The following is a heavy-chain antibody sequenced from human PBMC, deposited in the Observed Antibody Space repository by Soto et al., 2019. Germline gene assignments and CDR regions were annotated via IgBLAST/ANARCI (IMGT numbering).Heavy chain of an antibody. V-gene: IGHV3-64*01. CDR1: GFTFSSYD. Sequence: EVQLAESGGGMVQPGGSLRLSCVASGFTFSSYDMHWVRQAPGKGLEYVSSISSNGGTTYYGNSVKGRFTISRDNSKNTLYLQMGSLRAEDMDVYYCVRRVSGNYDYWGQGTLVTVS. J-gene: IGHJ4*02. CDR2: ISSNGGTT. CDR3: VRRVSGNYDY. D-gene: IGHD1-7*01.